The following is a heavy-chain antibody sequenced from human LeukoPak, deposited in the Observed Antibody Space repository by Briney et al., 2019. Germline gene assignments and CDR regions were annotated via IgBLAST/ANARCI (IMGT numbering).Heavy chain of an antibody. J-gene: IGHJ5*02. Sequence: GASVKVSCKASGYTFTDYYMHWVQQAPGKGLEWMGRVDPEDGETIYAEKFQGRVTITADTSTDTAYMELSSLRSEDTAVYYCATEWEPPWPALDPWGQGTLVTVSS. CDR1: GYTFTDYY. CDR2: VDPEDGET. CDR3: ATEWEPPWPALDP. D-gene: IGHD1-26*01. V-gene: IGHV1-69-2*01.